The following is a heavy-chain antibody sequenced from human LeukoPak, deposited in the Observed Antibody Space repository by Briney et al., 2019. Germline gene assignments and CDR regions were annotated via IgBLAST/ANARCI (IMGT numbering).Heavy chain of an antibody. V-gene: IGHV3-21*01. CDR3: ARDTRVGWNYDDAFDI. D-gene: IGHD1-7*01. CDR1: GFAFSTFT. CDR2: ISSTSSYI. Sequence: GGSLRLSCAASGFAFSTFTMNWVRQAPGKGLELVSSISSTSSYIYYADSVKGRFTISRDNAKNSLYLQMNSLRAEDTAVYYCARDTRVGWNYDDAFDIWGQGTMFTVSS. J-gene: IGHJ3*02.